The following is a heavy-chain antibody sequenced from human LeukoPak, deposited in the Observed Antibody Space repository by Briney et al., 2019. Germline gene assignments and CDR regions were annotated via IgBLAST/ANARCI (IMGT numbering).Heavy chain of an antibody. J-gene: IGHJ4*02. CDR2: INHSGST. V-gene: IGHV4-34*01. CDR3: ARGGYDYVWGSYRPYTNFDY. D-gene: IGHD3-16*02. CDR1: GGSFSGYY. Sequence: KPSETLSLTCAVYGGSFSGYYWSWIRQPPGKGLEWIGEINHSGSTNYNPSLKSRVTISVDTSKNQFSLKLSSVTAADTAVYYCARGGYDYVWGSYRPYTNFDYWGQGTLVTVSS.